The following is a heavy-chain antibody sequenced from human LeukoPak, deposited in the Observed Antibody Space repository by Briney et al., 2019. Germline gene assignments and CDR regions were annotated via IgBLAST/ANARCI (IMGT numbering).Heavy chain of an antibody. D-gene: IGHD5-18*01. CDR2: IKSKTDCGTT. CDR1: GFTFSNAW. J-gene: IGHJ4*02. CDR3: TTDHVDTAMDNFDY. V-gene: IGHV3-15*01. Sequence: SGGSLRLSCAASGFTFSNAWMSWVRQAPGKGLEWVGRIKSKTDCGTTDYAAPVKGRFTISRDDSKNKLYLQMNSLKTEDTAVYYCTTDHVDTAMDNFDYWGQGTLVTVSS.